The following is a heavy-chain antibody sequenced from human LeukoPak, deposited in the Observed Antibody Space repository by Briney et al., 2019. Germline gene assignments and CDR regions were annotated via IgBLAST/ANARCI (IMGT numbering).Heavy chain of an antibody. D-gene: IGHD2-2*03. V-gene: IGHV4-59*01. CDR2: IYYSGST. Sequence: SETLSLTCTASGGSISSYYWSWIRQPPGKGLEWIGYIYYSGSTNYNPSLKSRVTISVDTSKNQFSLKLSSVTAADTAVYYCARDLGYCSSTSCYGWFDPWGQGTLVTVSS. CDR1: GGSISSYY. CDR3: ARDLGYCSSTSCYGWFDP. J-gene: IGHJ5*02.